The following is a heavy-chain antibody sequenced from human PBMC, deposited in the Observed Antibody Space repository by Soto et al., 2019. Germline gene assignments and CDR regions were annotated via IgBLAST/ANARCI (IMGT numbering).Heavy chain of an antibody. V-gene: IGHV1-18*04. Sequence: ASVNVSCKASGYPFTSYGISWVRQAPGQGLEWMGWISAYNGNTNYAQKLQGRVTMTTDTSTSTAYMELRSLRSDDTAVYYCARDRTLTYYYGSGSPTYYYYYYGMDVWGQGTTVTVSS. D-gene: IGHD3-10*01. CDR1: GYPFTSYG. J-gene: IGHJ6*02. CDR2: ISAYNGNT. CDR3: ARDRTLTYYYGSGSPTYYYYYYGMDV.